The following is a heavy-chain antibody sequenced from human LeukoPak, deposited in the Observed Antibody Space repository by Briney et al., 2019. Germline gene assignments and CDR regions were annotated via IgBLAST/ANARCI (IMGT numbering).Heavy chain of an antibody. V-gene: IGHV3-66*02. Sequence: QPGGSLRLSCAVSGFTFSSYVMTWVRQVPGKGLEWVSVLYSGGGTYYADSVKGRFTISRDNSKNTLYLQMNSLRPEDTAVYYCARRGEPVDYWGQGTLVTVSS. CDR3: ARRGEPVDY. CDR2: LYSGGGT. D-gene: IGHD3-16*01. J-gene: IGHJ4*02. CDR1: GFTFSSYV.